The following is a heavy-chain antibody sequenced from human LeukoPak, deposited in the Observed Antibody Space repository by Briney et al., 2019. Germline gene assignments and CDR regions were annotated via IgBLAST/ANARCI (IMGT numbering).Heavy chain of an antibody. CDR3: ARGHWDLGY. J-gene: IGHJ4*02. V-gene: IGHV3-11*01. CDR1: GFTFSDYY. Sequence: GGSLRLSCTISGFTFSDYYMTWIRQAPGKGLEWVSYIHKSDNTISCADSVKGRFTTSRDNTKNSLYLQMDSLRVDDTAVYFCARGHWDLGYWGQGTLVTVSS. CDR2: IHKSDNTI. D-gene: IGHD1-26*01.